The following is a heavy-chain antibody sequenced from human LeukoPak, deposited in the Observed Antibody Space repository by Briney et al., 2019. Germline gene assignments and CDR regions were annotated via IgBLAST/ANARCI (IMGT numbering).Heavy chain of an antibody. CDR2: ISSSSSDR. CDR1: GFMFSDYY. J-gene: IGHJ4*02. D-gene: IGHD2-15*01. CDR3: AKGSGAYAYLFDY. V-gene: IGHV3-11*05. Sequence: GGSLRLSCAASGFMFSDYYMSWIRQAPGKGLDWVSYISSSSSDRKYADSVKGRFSISRDNDKNSLYLQMNSLRADDTAVYYCAKGSGAYAYLFDYWGRGTLVTVSS.